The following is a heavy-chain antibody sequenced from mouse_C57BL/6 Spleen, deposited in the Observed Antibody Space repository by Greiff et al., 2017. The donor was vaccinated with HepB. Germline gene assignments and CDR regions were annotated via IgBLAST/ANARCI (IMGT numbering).Heavy chain of an antibody. Sequence: VQLQQSGPELVKPGASVKISCKASGYTFTDYYMNWVKQSHGKSLEWIGDINPNNGGTSYNQKFKGKATLTVDKSSSTAYMELRSLTSEDSAVYYCARDDWDVYYFDYWGQGTTLTVSS. CDR3: ARDDWDVYYFDY. CDR2: INPNNGGT. CDR1: GYTFTDYY. V-gene: IGHV1-26*01. J-gene: IGHJ2*01. D-gene: IGHD4-1*01.